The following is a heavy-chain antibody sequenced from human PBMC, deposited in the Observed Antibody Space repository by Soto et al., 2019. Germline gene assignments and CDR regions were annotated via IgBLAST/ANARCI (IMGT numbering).Heavy chain of an antibody. J-gene: IGHJ4*02. CDR1: GFTFSSYA. D-gene: IGHD3-3*01. CDR3: AKATLRVVHPLVFDY. Sequence: GGSLRLSCEASGFTFSSYAMNWVRQAPGKGLEWISVISGSGGATYSADSVKGRFVISRDNSKNTLYLQMNSLRAEDTAIYYCAKATLRVVHPLVFDYWGQGSLVTVSS. CDR2: ISGSGGAT. V-gene: IGHV3-23*01.